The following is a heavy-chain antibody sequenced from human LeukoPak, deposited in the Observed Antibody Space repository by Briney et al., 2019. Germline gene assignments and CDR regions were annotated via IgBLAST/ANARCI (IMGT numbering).Heavy chain of an antibody. J-gene: IGHJ5*02. Sequence: GASVKVSCKASGYMFTDYYLHWVRQAPGQGLEWMGWINPNTGGTNFAQKFQGRVTMTRDTSISTASMELSRLTFDDTAVYYCAREFPSSSNWYAKWFDPWGQGTLVTVSS. CDR2: INPNTGGT. CDR3: AREFPSSSNWYAKWFDP. CDR1: GYMFTDYY. D-gene: IGHD6-13*01. V-gene: IGHV1-2*02.